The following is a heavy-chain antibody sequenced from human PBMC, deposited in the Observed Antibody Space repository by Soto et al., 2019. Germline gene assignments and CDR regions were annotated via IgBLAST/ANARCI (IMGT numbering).Heavy chain of an antibody. V-gene: IGHV3-64D*06. D-gene: IGHD3-16*02. Sequence: EVQLVESGGDLVQPGGSLRLPCLASDFTFNSFAMHWVRQAPGKGLEYVSAISSNGDKTYYADSVKGRFTLSRDNSKNTLFLHMSSLRLEDTAVYYCVRSLYFDASGPALDYWGQGTLVTVAS. CDR1: DFTFNSFA. CDR3: VRSLYFDASGPALDY. J-gene: IGHJ4*02. CDR2: ISSNGDKT.